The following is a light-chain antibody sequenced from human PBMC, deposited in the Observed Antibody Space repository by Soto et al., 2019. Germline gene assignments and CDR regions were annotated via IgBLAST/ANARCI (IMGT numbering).Light chain of an antibody. V-gene: IGKV3-20*01. CDR3: QQYGSSLTWT. CDR1: QSVSSSY. Sequence: EIVWTQSPGTLSLSPGERATLSCRASQSVSSSYLAWYQQKPGQAPRLLIYGASSRATGIPDRFSGSGSGTDFTLTISRLEPEDFAVYYCQQYGSSLTWTFGQGTKVDIK. CDR2: GAS. J-gene: IGKJ1*01.